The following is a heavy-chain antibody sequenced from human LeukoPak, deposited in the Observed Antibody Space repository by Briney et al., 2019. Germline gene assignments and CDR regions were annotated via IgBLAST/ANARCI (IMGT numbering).Heavy chain of an antibody. J-gene: IGHJ2*01. CDR2: IYYSGST. V-gene: IGHV4-59*01. CDR1: GDPINSYY. Sequence: SETLSLTCTVSGDPINSYYWSWIRLPPGKGLEWIGHIYYSGSTNYNPSLKSRVTISIDTSKNQFSLKLSSVTAADTAVYYCARTAYARFFDLWGRGTLVTVSS. CDR3: ARTAYARFFDL. D-gene: IGHD2-21*01.